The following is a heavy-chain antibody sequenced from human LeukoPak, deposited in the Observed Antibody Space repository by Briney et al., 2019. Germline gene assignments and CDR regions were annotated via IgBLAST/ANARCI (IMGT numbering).Heavy chain of an antibody. Sequence: GGSLRLSCAASGFTFSSYWMSWVRQAPGKGLEWVANIKQDGSEKYYVDSVKGRFTISRDNAKNSLYLQMNSLRAEDTAVYYCARVVVVTAILSPDYYGMDVWGQGTTVTVSS. D-gene: IGHD2-21*02. CDR1: GFTFSSYW. V-gene: IGHV3-7*01. J-gene: IGHJ6*02. CDR3: ARVVVVTAILSPDYYGMDV. CDR2: IKQDGSEK.